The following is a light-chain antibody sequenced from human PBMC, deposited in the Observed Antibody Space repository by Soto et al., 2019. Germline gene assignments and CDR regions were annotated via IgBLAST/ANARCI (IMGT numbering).Light chain of an antibody. V-gene: IGKV3D-15*01. J-gene: IGKJ1*01. CDR1: HSVNSH. CDR2: GAS. Sequence: MTQSPATLSVSPGERVTLSCRTSHSVNSHVAWYQQKPGQAPRLLIFGASTRATGIPDRFNSSGSETDFTLTINNLQPDDFATYYCQQYDGYSRTFGQGTKVDIK. CDR3: QQYDGYSRT.